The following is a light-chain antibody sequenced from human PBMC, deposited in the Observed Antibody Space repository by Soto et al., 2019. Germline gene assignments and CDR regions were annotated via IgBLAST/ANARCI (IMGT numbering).Light chain of an antibody. Sequence: EIVLTQSPASVSLSPLVIATLSFRAILSISNSLAWYQQKPGQAPRLLIYEASNRATGIPARFSGSGSGTDFTLTISSLEPEDFAVYYCQQRGEWPPGATFGQGTRLEIK. CDR3: QQRGEWPPGAT. V-gene: IGKV3-11*01. CDR1: LSISNS. J-gene: IGKJ5*01. CDR2: EAS.